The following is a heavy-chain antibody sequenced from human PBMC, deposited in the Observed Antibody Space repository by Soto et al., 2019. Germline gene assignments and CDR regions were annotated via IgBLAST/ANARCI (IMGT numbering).Heavy chain of an antibody. V-gene: IGHV4-34*01. CDR3: ASGYGDSYYYYYGMDV. Sequence: SETLSLTCAVYGGSFSGYYWSWIRQPPGKGLEWIGEINHSGSTNYNPSLKSRVPISVDTSKNQFSLKLSSVTAADTAVYYCASGYGDSYYYYYGMDVWGQGTTVTVSS. CDR2: INHSGST. J-gene: IGHJ6*02. D-gene: IGHD4-17*01. CDR1: GGSFSGYY.